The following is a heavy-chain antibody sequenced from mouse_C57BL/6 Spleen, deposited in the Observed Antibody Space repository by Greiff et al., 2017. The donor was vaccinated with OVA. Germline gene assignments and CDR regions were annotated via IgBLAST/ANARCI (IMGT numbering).Heavy chain of an antibody. Sequence: VQLQQSDAELVKPGASVKISCKVSGYTFTDHPIHWMKQRPEQGLEWIGYIYPRDGSTKYNEKCKGKATLTAAKSSSTAYMQLNSLTSEDSAVYFGARDGFYGSSFHWYFDVWGTGTTVTVSS. CDR2: IYPRDGST. CDR3: ARDGFYGSSFHWYFDV. V-gene: IGHV1-78*01. D-gene: IGHD1-1*01. CDR1: GYTFTDHP. J-gene: IGHJ1*03.